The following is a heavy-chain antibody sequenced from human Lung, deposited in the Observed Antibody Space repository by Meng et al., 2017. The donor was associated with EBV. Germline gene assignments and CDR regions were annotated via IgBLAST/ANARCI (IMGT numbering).Heavy chain of an antibody. CDR3: ARLYCSGGSCYTIDY. CDR2: INTNTGIP. J-gene: IGHJ4*02. CDR1: GYTFTSYA. D-gene: IGHD2-15*01. V-gene: IGHV7-4-1*02. Sequence: QVQLVQSGSEFKKPGASVKVSCKASGYTFTSYAMNWVRQAPGQGLEWMGWINTNTGIPTYAQGFTGRFVFSLDTSVSTAYLQISSIKAADTAVYNCARLYCSGGSCYTIDYWGQGTLVTVSS.